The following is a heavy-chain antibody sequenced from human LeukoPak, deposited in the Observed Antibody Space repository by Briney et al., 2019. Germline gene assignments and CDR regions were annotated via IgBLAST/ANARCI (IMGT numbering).Heavy chain of an antibody. CDR2: ISAYNGNT. CDR1: GYSFTSYW. J-gene: IGHJ6*03. V-gene: IGHV1-18*04. Sequence: GESLKISCQGSGYSFTSYWIGWVRQAPGQGLEWMGWISAYNGNTNYAQKLQGRVTMTTDTSTSTAYMELRSLRSDDTAVYYCARAVHYYMDVWGKGTTVTVSS. CDR3: ARAVHYYMDV.